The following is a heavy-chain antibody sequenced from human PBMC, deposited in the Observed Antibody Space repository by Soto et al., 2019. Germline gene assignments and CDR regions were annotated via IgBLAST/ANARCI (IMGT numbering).Heavy chain of an antibody. V-gene: IGHV3-30*03. Sequence: PGGSLRLSCAASGFIFINYGMQWVRQAPGKGLEWVTVISYDGSNKYYADSVKGRFTISRDNSKNTVYLQLSSLRPEDTAVYYCVGGRYFGDYWGQGALVTVSS. J-gene: IGHJ4*02. CDR2: ISYDGSNK. D-gene: IGHD2-21*02. CDR1: GFIFINYG. CDR3: VGGRYFGDY.